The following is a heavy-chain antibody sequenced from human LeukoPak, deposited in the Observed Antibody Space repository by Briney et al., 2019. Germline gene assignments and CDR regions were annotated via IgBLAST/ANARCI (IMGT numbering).Heavy chain of an antibody. CDR2: ISWNSGSI. V-gene: IGHV3-9*01. CDR3: GACRNNSCYVGFDP. Sequence: GRSLRLSCAASGFTFGDYGMHWVRQAPGKGLEWVSGISWNSGSIGYADSVKGRFTISRDNAKNSLYLQMNSLRAEDTALYYCGACRNNSCYVGFDPWGQRALVTVS. J-gene: IGHJ5*02. CDR1: GFTFGDYG. D-gene: IGHD2-2*01.